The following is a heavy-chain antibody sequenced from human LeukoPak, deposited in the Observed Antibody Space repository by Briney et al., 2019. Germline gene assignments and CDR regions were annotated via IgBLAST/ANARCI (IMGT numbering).Heavy chain of an antibody. CDR1: GYTFTGYS. D-gene: IGHD4-23*01. J-gene: IGHJ4*02. CDR2: STPNSGAT. CDR3: ARDLRAGGCNFHDY. Sequence: VASVKVSCTASGYTFTGYSMHWVRQAPGQGLEWMGWSTPNSGATNYAQKLQGRVTITRDTSISTAYMELSILRSDDTAVYYCARDLRAGGCNFHDYWGQGTLVTVSS. V-gene: IGHV1-2*02.